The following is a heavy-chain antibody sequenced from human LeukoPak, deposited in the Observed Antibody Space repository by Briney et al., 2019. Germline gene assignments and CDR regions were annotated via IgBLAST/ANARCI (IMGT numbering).Heavy chain of an antibody. CDR3: ANDSSGYYDY. J-gene: IGHJ4*02. V-gene: IGHV3-23*01. Sequence: GGSLRLSCAASGFTFSNYAMSWVRQAPGKGLQWVSSISGSGGSTYYADSVKGRFTISRDNSKNTLYLQVNSLRAEDTAVYYCANDSSGYYDYWGQGTLVTVSS. CDR1: GFTFSNYA. D-gene: IGHD3-22*01. CDR2: ISGSGGST.